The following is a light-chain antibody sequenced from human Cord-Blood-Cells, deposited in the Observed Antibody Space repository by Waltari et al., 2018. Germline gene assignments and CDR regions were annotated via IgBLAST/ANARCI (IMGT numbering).Light chain of an antibody. CDR1: SSDVGSYNL. V-gene: IGLV2-23*01. Sequence: QSALTQPASVSGSPGQSITISCTGTSSDVGSYNLVSWYQQHPGKAPKLNMYKGSKPPSAISIPCSGSKYSNSASLTIFRLQAEDEADYYSYSYAGRVVFGGGTKLTVL. CDR2: KGS. J-gene: IGLJ2*01. CDR3: YSYAGRVV.